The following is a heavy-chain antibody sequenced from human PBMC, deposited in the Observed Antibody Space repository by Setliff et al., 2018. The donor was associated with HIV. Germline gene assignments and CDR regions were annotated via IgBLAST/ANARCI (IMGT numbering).Heavy chain of an antibody. D-gene: IGHD6-13*01. J-gene: IGHJ1*01. CDR1: GFTFSSYS. V-gene: IGHV3-21*01. CDR2: ISSSTRYI. Sequence: PGGSLRLSCAASGFTFSSYSMNWVRQAPGKGMEWVSCISSSTRYIYYADSVKGRFTISRDNAKNSLYLQMSSLRAEDTAVYYCAREMAATAHPDDPYFHHGGQGTLVTVSS. CDR3: AREMAATAHPDDPYFHH.